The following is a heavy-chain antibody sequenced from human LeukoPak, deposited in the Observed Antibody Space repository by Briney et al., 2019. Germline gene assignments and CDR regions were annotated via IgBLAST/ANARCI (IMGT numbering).Heavy chain of an antibody. V-gene: IGHV1-2*04. CDR3: ARDPSGYTSDWYYFDY. Sequence: ASVKVSCKASGYTFTSYGISWVRQAPGQGLEWMGWINPNSGDTKYAQKFQGWVTMTRDTSISTAYMELSRLRSDDTAVYYCARDPSGYTSDWYYFDYWGQGTLVTVSS. CDR2: INPNSGDT. J-gene: IGHJ4*02. CDR1: GYTFTSYG. D-gene: IGHD6-13*01.